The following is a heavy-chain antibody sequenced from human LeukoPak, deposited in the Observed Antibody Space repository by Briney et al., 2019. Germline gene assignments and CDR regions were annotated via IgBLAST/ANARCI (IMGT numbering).Heavy chain of an antibody. CDR3: ARSAGGSIRKDFDY. J-gene: IGHJ4*02. CDR1: EFTFSSHA. Sequence: GGSLTLSCAVSEFTFSSHAMNWVRQAPGKGLEWVSCIGSRSHYIYYADSVKGRFTISRDNAKNSLYLQMNSLRAEDTAVYYCARSAGGSIRKDFDYWGQGTRVTVSS. CDR2: IGSRSHYI. V-gene: IGHV3-21*01. D-gene: IGHD3-16*01.